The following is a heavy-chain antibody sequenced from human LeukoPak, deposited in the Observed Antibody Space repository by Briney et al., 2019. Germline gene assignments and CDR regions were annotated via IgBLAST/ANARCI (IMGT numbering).Heavy chain of an antibody. V-gene: IGHV4-30-4*01. CDR1: GGSISSGDYY. D-gene: IGHD3-3*01. J-gene: IGHJ3*02. CDR3: VRAWSGDAFDI. CDR2: IYYNGST. Sequence: NPSQTLSLTCTVSGGSISSGDYYWSWIRQPPGKGLEWIGYIYYNGSTYYNPSLKSRVTISVDTSKNQFSLKLSSVTAADTAVYYCVRAWSGDAFDIWGQGTMVTVSS.